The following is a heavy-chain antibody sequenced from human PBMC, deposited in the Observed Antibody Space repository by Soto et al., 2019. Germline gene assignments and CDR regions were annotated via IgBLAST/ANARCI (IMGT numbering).Heavy chain of an antibody. D-gene: IGHD6-19*01. CDR3: ARAVGDPLYYLDY. CDR2: TDYSGNT. CDR1: SDSISSYY. J-gene: IGHJ4*02. Sequence: QVQLQESGPGLVRPSETLSLTCTVSSDSISSYYWIWIRQSPGKGLEWIGYTDYSGNTNYNPSLKSRVTISGATAKNQVSLRLSSVTAADTAVYYCARAVGDPLYYLDYWGQGTLVTVSS. V-gene: IGHV4-59*08.